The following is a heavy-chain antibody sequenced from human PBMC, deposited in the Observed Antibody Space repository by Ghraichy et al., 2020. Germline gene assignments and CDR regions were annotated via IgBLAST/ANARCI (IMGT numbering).Heavy chain of an antibody. D-gene: IGHD3-22*01. V-gene: IGHV4-61*01. J-gene: IGHJ4*02. CDR3: AGNYYDSSGYYY. CDR2: IYYSGST. CDR1: GGSVSSGSYY. Sequence: SETLSLTCTVSGGSVSSGSYYWSWIRQPPGKGLEWIGYIYYSGSTNYNPSLKSRVTISVDTSKNQFSLKLSSVTAADTAVYYCAGNYYDSSGYYYWGQGTLVTVSS.